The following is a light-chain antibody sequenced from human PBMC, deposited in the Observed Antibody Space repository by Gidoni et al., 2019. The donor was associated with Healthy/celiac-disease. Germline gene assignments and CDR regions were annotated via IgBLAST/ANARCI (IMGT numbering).Light chain of an antibody. CDR1: SSDVGGYNY. CDR3: SSYTSSSTLV. Sequence: QSALTQPASVSGSPGQSINISCTGTSSDVGGYNYVSWYQQHPGKAPKLMIYEVRNRPSGVSNRFSGSKSGNTASLTISGLQAEDEADYYCSSYTSSSTLVFGGGTKLTVL. J-gene: IGLJ2*01. V-gene: IGLV2-14*01. CDR2: EVR.